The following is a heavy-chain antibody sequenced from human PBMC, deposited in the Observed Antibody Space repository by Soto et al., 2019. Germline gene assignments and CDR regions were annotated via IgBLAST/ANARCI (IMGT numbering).Heavy chain of an antibody. D-gene: IGHD6-13*01. CDR3: ARDEKKSAKYSSSWYRAFDI. CDR1: GGSISSGGYY. V-gene: IGHV4-31*03. CDR2: IYYSGST. Sequence: ASETLSLTCTVSGGSISSGGYYWSWIRQHPGKGLEWIGYIYYSGSTYYNPSLKSRVTISVDTSKNQFSLKLSSVTAADTAVYYCARDEKKSAKYSSSWYRAFDIWGQGTMVTVSS. J-gene: IGHJ3*02.